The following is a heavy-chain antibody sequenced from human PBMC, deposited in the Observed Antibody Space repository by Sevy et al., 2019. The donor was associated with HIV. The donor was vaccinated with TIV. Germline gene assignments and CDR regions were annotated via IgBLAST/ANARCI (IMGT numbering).Heavy chain of an antibody. J-gene: IGHJ4*02. CDR1: GDSVSSDSGA. CDR3: ARNLHGDYVGYFDY. V-gene: IGHV6-1*01. Sequence: QTLSLTCAISGDSVSSDSGAWNWIRQSPSRGLEWLGRAYYRSKWYSDYAVSVKSRITINPDTSKNQFSLQLNSVTPEDTAVYYCARNLHGDYVGYFDYWGQGTLVTVSS. D-gene: IGHD4-17*01. CDR2: AYYRSKWYS.